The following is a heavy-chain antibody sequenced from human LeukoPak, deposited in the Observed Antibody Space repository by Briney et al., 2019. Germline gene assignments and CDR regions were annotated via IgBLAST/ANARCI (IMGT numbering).Heavy chain of an antibody. J-gene: IGHJ4*02. V-gene: IGHV4-30-2*01. CDR1: GGSISSGGYS. Sequence: SETLSLTCAVSGGSISSGGYSWSWIRQPPGKGLEWIGYIYHSGSTYYNPSLKSRVPISVDRSKNQFSLKLSSVTAADTAVYYCASQDPQYYFDYWGQGTLVTVSS. CDR3: ASQDPQYYFDY. CDR2: IYHSGST.